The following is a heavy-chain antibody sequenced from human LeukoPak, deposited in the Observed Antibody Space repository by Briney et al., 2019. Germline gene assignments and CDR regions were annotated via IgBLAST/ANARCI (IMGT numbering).Heavy chain of an antibody. CDR2: ISGSGGST. CDR3: ATLLLYCSSTSCYDPLFDY. V-gene: IGHV3-23*01. J-gene: IGHJ4*02. D-gene: IGHD2-2*01. Sequence: PGGSLRLSCAASGFTFSSYAMSWVRQAPGKGLEWVSAISGSGGSTYYADSVEGRFTISRDNSKNTLYLQMNSLRAEDTAVYYCATLLLYCSSTSCYDPLFDYWGQGTLVTVSS. CDR1: GFTFSSYA.